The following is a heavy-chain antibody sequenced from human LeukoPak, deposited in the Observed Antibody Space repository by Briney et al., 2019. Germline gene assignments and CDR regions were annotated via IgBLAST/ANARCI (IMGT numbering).Heavy chain of an antibody. D-gene: IGHD3-10*01. CDR3: ARDLTMVRGVMNWFDP. CDR1: GFTFSDYY. J-gene: IGHJ5*02. Sequence: GGSLRLSCAASGFTFSDYYMSWIRQAPGKGLEWVSYISSSGSTIYYADSVKGRFTISRDNAKNSLYLQMNSLRAEDTAVYYCARDLTMVRGVMNWFDPWGQGTLVTVSS. V-gene: IGHV3-11*01. CDR2: ISSSGSTI.